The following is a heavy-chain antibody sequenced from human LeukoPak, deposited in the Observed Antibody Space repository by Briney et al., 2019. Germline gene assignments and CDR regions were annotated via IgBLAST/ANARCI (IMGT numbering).Heavy chain of an antibody. J-gene: IGHJ4*02. CDR3: AKGIGFVLMVYATFDY. CDR2: ISGSGGST. V-gene: IGHV3-23*01. CDR1: GFTFSSYA. Sequence: GGSLRLSCAASGFTFSSYAMSRVRQAPGKGLEWVSAISGSGGSTYYADSVKGRFTISRDNSKSTLYLQMNSLRAEDTAVYYCAKGIGFVLMVYATFDYWGQGTLVTVSS. D-gene: IGHD2-8*01.